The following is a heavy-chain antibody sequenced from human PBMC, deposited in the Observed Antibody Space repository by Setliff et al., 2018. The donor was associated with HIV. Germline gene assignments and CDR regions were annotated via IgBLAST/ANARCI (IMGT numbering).Heavy chain of an antibody. CDR2: ISTSGTT. V-gene: IGHV4-61*09. D-gene: IGHD3-10*01. Sequence: PSETLSLTCTVSGGSISSGSHFWGWIRQPAGKGLEWIGHISTSGTTKYNPSLKSRVTISVDTSKNQFSLNLRSVTAADTAVYYCAPRHHKYGFLWGQGTLVTVSS. CDR1: GGSISSGSHF. J-gene: IGHJ4*02. CDR3: APRHHKYGFL.